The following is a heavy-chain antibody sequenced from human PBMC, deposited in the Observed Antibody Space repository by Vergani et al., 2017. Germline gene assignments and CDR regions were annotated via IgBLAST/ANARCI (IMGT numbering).Heavy chain of an antibody. CDR1: GYTFTSYG. CDR3: ARAAARLKGIAAAGTTFPGDY. Sequence: QVQLVQSGAEVKKPGASVKVSCKASGYTFTSYGISWVRQAPGQGLEWMGWISAYNGNTNYAQKLQGRDTMTTDTSTSTAYMELRSLRSDDTAVYYCARAAARLKGIAAAGTTFPGDYWGQGTLVTVSS. D-gene: IGHD6-13*01. J-gene: IGHJ4*02. CDR2: ISAYNGNT. V-gene: IGHV1-18*01.